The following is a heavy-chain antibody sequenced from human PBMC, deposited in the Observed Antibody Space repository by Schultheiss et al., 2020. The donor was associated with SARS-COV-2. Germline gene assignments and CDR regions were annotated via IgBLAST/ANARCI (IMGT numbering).Heavy chain of an antibody. V-gene: IGHV3-66*04. Sequence: GGSLRLSCAASGFTVSSNYMSWVRQAPGKGLEWVSVIYSGGSTYYADSVKGRFTISRDNSKNTLYLQMNSLRAEDTAVYYCAKPFSGVGATPFDYWGQGTLVTVSS. CDR1: GFTVSSNY. CDR3: AKPFSGVGATPFDY. CDR2: IYSGGST. D-gene: IGHD1-26*01. J-gene: IGHJ4*02.